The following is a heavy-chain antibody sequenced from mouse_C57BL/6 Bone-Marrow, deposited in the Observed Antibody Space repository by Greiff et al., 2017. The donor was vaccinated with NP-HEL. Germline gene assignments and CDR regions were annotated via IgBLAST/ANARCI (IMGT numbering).Heavy chain of an antibody. D-gene: IGHD2-4*01. CDR3: TTDYDGGMDY. CDR2: IDPENGDT. CDR1: GFNIKDDY. V-gene: IGHV14-4*01. J-gene: IGHJ4*01. Sequence: VQLQQSGAELVRPGASVKLSCTASGFNIKDDYMHWVKQRPEQGLEWIGWIDPENGDTESASKFQGKATITADTSSNTAYLQLSSLTSEDTAVYYCTTDYDGGMDYWGQGTSVTVSS.